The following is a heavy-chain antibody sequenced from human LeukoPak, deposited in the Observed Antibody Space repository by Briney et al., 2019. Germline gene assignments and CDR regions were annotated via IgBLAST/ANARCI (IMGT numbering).Heavy chain of an antibody. V-gene: IGHV1-2*02. Sequence: ASVKVSCKASGYTLTGYYMPWVRQAPGHGLEWMGWINPNSGGTNYAQKFQGRVTMTRDTSISTAYMELSRLRSDDTAVYYCATLEVIIGDYWGQGTLVTVSS. D-gene: IGHD3-3*01. CDR3: ATLEVIIGDY. CDR1: GYTLTGYY. J-gene: IGHJ4*02. CDR2: INPNSGGT.